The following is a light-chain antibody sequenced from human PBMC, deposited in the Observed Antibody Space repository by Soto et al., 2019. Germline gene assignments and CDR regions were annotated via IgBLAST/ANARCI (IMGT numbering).Light chain of an antibody. CDR1: QGISRY. J-gene: IGKJ1*01. Sequence: DIPMTQSPSSLSASVGDRVTITCRASQGISRYLAWYQQKPGKVPKLLMSDASTLQSWVPSRFSGSRDGTDFTLTISSLQPEDVATYYYQKDNSGPWTCGQGTKVEIK. CDR2: DAS. CDR3: QKDNSGPWT. V-gene: IGKV1-27*01.